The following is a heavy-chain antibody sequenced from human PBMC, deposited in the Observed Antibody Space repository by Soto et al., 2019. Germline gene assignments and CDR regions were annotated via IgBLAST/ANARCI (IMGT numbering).Heavy chain of an antibody. D-gene: IGHD6-13*01. J-gene: IGHJ4*02. V-gene: IGHV3-9*01. CDR1: GFNFDDYA. Sequence: EVQLVESGGGLVQPGRSLRLSCAASGFNFDDYAMHWVRQAPGKGLEWVSGLSWNSASIGYADSVKGRFTISRDNAKNSLYLQMSSLRAEDTALYYYAKDNVGIVEAGTALDNWGQGILVTVSS. CDR3: AKDNVGIVEAGTALDN. CDR2: LSWNSASI.